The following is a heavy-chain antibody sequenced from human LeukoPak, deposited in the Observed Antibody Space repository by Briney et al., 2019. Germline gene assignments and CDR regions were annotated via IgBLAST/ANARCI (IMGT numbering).Heavy chain of an antibody. J-gene: IGHJ4*02. CDR1: GFNFRSSA. Sequence: GESLSLSCTASGFNFRSSAMIWVRQAPGMGLEWVSGISGSGESTYYADSVRGRFTISRDNYGDTLYLQVASLRAEDSGVYFCVKGDDVVITAVWGDWGQGILVTVSS. D-gene: IGHD3-16*01. CDR2: ISGSGEST. CDR3: VKGDDVVITAVWGD. V-gene: IGHV3-23*01.